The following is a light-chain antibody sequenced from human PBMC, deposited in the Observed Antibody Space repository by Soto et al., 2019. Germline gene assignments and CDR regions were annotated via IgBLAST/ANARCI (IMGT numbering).Light chain of an antibody. Sequence: QSVLTQPPSVSGAPGQRVTISCTGSSCNIGANYDVHWYQQLPGTAPKLLIYGNSNRPSGVPDRFSGSKSGTSASLAITGLQAEDEADYYCQSYDSSLSGFWVFGGGTKLTVL. J-gene: IGLJ3*02. CDR1: SCNIGANYD. CDR2: GNS. CDR3: QSYDSSLSGFWV. V-gene: IGLV1-40*01.